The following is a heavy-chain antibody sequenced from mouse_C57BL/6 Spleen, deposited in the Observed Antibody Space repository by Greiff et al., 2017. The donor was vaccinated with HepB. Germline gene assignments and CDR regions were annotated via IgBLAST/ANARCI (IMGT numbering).Heavy chain of an antibody. CDR1: GFTFSDYG. D-gene: IGHD1-1*01. Sequence: EVMLVESGGGLVKPGGSLKLSCAASGFTFSDYGMHWVRQAPEKGLEWVAYISSGSSTIYYADTVKGRFTISRDNAKNTLFLQMTSLRSEDTAMYYCAKSSGSNFDYWGQGTTLTVSS. J-gene: IGHJ2*01. CDR2: ISSGSSTI. CDR3: AKSSGSNFDY. V-gene: IGHV5-17*01.